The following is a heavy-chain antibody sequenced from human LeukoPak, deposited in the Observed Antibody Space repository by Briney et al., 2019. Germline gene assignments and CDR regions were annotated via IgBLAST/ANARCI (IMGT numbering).Heavy chain of an antibody. J-gene: IGHJ4*02. V-gene: IGHV1-24*01. CDR3: ATVVPGIAAAGTIFRTGFLSL. Sequence: ASVKVSCKVSGYTLTELSMHWVRQAPGKGLEWMGGFDPEDGETIYAQKFQGRVTMTEDTSTDTAYMELSSLRSEDTAVYYCATVVPGIAAAGTIFRTGFLSLWGQGTLVTVSS. CDR1: GYTLTELS. D-gene: IGHD6-13*01. CDR2: FDPEDGET.